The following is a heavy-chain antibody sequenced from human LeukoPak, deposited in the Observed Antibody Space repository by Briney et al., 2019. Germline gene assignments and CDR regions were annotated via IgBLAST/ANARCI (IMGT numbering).Heavy chain of an antibody. J-gene: IGHJ5*02. CDR2: VYYSGST. D-gene: IGHD2-2*01. V-gene: IGHV4-31*03. CDR1: GGSISSGGYY. Sequence: PSETLSLTCTVSGGSISSGGYYWSWIRQHPGKGLEWIGYVYYSGSTYYNPSLKSRVTISVDTSKNQFSLKLSSVTAADTAVYYCARGRDCSSTSCYDAWFDPWGQGTLVTVSS. CDR3: ARGRDCSSTSCYDAWFDP.